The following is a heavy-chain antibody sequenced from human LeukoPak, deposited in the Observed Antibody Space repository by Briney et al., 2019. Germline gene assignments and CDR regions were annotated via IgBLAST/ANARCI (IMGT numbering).Heavy chain of an antibody. CDR1: GGSIISGDYY. CDR3: ARAGVVPASINRAFDI. Sequence: PSQTLSLTRIVSGGSIISGDYYWSWIRQPPGKGLEWFGFIYHNGDTYYNPSLKSRVSISVDTSKNQFSLKLSSLTAADTAVYYCARAGVVPASINRAFDIWGQGSVVTVSS. D-gene: IGHD2-2*02. CDR2: IYHNGDT. J-gene: IGHJ3*02. V-gene: IGHV4-30-4*08.